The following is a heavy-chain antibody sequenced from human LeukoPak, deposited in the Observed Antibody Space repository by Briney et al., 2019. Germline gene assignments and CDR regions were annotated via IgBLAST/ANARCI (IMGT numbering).Heavy chain of an antibody. CDR3: ARNSIVVVPAAMGY. V-gene: IGHV1-2*02. D-gene: IGHD2-2*01. CDR2: INPNSGGT. Sequence: ASVKVSCKASGYTFTCYYMHWVRQAPGQGLEWMGWINPNSGGTHYAQKFQGRVTMTRDTSISTAYMELSRLRSDDTAVYYCARNSIVVVPAAMGYWGQGTLVTVSS. J-gene: IGHJ4*02. CDR1: GYTFTCYY.